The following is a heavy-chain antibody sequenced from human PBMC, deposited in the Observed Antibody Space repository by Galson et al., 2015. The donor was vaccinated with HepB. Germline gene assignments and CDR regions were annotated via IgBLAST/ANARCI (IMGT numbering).Heavy chain of an antibody. V-gene: IGHV3-15*01. Sequence: SLRLSCAASGFTFGNGWMNWFRQAPGKGLEWIGRIKRKSEGGTTEYGAPLKGRVSISRDESPNTLYLLMNGLETEDTAIYHCATGGHYFGAWGQGTLVTVSS. CDR3: ATGGHYFGA. CDR1: GFTFGNGW. CDR2: IKRKSEGGTT. D-gene: IGHD3-10*01. J-gene: IGHJ4*02.